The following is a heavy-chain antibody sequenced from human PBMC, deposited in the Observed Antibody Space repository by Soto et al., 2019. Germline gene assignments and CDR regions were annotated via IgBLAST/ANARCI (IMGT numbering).Heavy chain of an antibody. CDR3: ARDTLRPPYSGYDS. V-gene: IGHV1-69*04. J-gene: IGHJ5*02. D-gene: IGHD5-12*01. CDR1: GGTFSSYT. CDR2: IIPILGIA. Sequence: GASVKVSCKASGGTFSSYTISWVRQAPGQGLEWMGRIIPILGIANYAQRFQGRVTITADKSTSTAYMEQSSLRSEDTAVNYCARDTLRPPYSGYDSCGQRPLAAVSS.